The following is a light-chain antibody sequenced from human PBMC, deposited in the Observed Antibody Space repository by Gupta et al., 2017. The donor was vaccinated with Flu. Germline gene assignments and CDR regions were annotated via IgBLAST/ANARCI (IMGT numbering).Light chain of an antibody. CDR3: SSHAGKNVVI. Sequence: VTTSSTATSSAVGGYDYVCLYRTHPSKAHELMFYVVTRRPSGFPDRFSASKSGNTAFLTVSGRQGDDEAHYYGSSHAGKNVVIFGGGTKLTVL. CDR2: VVT. V-gene: IGLV2-8*01. CDR1: SSAVGGYDY. J-gene: IGLJ2*01.